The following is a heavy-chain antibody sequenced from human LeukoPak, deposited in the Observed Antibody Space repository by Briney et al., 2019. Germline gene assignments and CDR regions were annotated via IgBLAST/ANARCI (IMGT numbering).Heavy chain of an antibody. J-gene: IGHJ6*03. CDR2: INHSGST. CDR3: ARLGRNYGSGRPYYYYYYMDV. V-gene: IGHV4-34*01. CDR1: GGSFSGYY. D-gene: IGHD3-10*01. Sequence: PSETLSLTCAVYGGSFSGYYWSWIRQPPGKGLEWIGEINHSGSTNYNPSLKSRVTISVDTSKNQFSLKLSSVTAADTAVYYCARLGRNYGSGRPYYYYYYMDVWGKGTTVTISS.